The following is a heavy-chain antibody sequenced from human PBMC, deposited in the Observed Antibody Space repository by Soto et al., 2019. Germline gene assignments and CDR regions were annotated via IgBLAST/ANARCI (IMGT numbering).Heavy chain of an antibody. V-gene: IGHV3-53*01. CDR2: IYSGGST. J-gene: IGHJ6*02. D-gene: IGHD3-3*01. Sequence: PVGSLRLSCAASGFTVSSNYMSWVRQAPGKGLEWVSVIYSGGSTYYADSVKDRFTISRDNSKNALYLQMNSLRAEDTAVYYCARARNYDFWSGYPYYYYGMDVWGQGTTVTVSS. CDR3: ARARNYDFWSGYPYYYYGMDV. CDR1: GFTVSSNY.